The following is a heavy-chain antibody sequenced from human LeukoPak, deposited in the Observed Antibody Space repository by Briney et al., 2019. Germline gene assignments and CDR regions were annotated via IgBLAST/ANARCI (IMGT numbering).Heavy chain of an antibody. CDR3: TRVPLHPTISHFDY. CDR2: IYTDGRT. J-gene: IGHJ4*02. V-gene: IGHV3-53*04. Sequence: GGSLRLSCVASGFTVGSNYMSWVRQAPGKGLEWVSVIYTDGRTFYSDSVKGRFTMSRHNSNNTLHLRMTGLRAEDTAVYYCTRVPLHPTISHFDYWGQGTLVTVSS. D-gene: IGHD1-14*01. CDR1: GFTVGSNY.